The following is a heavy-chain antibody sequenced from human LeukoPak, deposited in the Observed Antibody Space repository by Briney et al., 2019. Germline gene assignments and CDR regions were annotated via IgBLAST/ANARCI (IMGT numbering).Heavy chain of an antibody. CDR3: AREDYGSGSYYNSNPDYYYYGMDV. Sequence: GASVKVSYKASGYTFTGYYMHWVRQAPGQGLEWMGWINPNSGGTNYAQKLQGRVTMTTDTSTSTAYMELRSLRSDDTAVYYCAREDYGSGSYYNSNPDYYYYGMDVWGQGTTVTVSS. V-gene: IGHV1-2*02. CDR2: INPNSGGT. CDR1: GYTFTGYY. D-gene: IGHD3-10*01. J-gene: IGHJ6*02.